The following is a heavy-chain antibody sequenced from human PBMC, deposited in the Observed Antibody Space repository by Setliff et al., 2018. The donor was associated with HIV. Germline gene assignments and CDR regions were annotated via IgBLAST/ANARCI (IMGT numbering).Heavy chain of an antibody. Sequence: PGGSLRLSCAASGFTFSSYSMNWVRQAPGRGLEWVAVIWKDGSNKYYADSVKGRFTISRDNSKNTLYLQMNSLRAEDTAVYYCAKGRGGLTASLAFDYWGQGTLVTVSS. D-gene: IGHD3-9*01. V-gene: IGHV3-30*02. CDR3: AKGRGGLTASLAFDY. CDR1: GFTFSSYS. CDR2: IWKDGSNK. J-gene: IGHJ4*02.